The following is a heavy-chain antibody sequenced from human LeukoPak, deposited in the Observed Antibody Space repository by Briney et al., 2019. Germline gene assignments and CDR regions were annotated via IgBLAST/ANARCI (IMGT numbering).Heavy chain of an antibody. V-gene: IGHV5-51*01. D-gene: IGHD6-19*01. J-gene: IGHJ4*02. Sequence: GESLKIFCKSSGYSFTTYWIGWVRQMPGKGLEWMGMIYPGDSDIRYSPSFEGQVTLSADKSISTAYLQWSSLKASDTAVYYFVGPSSGWDFDYWGQGTLVTVSS. CDR1: GYSFTTYW. CDR2: IYPGDSDI. CDR3: VGPSSGWDFDY.